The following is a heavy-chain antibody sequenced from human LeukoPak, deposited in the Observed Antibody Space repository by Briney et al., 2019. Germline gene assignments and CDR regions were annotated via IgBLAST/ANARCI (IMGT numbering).Heavy chain of an antibody. D-gene: IGHD3-3*01. V-gene: IGHV3-74*01. J-gene: IGHJ4*02. CDR2: INSDGSST. CDR1: GFAFSSYW. Sequence: PGGSLRLSCAASGFAFSSYWMHWVRQAPGKGLVWVSRINSDGSSTSYADSVKGRFTISRDNAKNTLYLQMNSLRAEDTAVYYCARDPDYDFWSGPSDYWGQGTLVTVSS. CDR3: ARDPDYDFWSGPSDY.